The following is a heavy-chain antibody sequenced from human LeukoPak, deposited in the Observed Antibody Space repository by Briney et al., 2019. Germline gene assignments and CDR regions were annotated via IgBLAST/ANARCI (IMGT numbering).Heavy chain of an antibody. Sequence: PGGSLRLSCAASGFTFSSYSMNWVRQAPGKGLEWVSYISSSSSTIYYADSVKGRFAISRDNAKNSLYLQMNSLRAEDTAVYYCARDLGYQRLQGHWFDPWGQGTLVTVSS. J-gene: IGHJ5*02. V-gene: IGHV3-48*04. D-gene: IGHD2-2*01. CDR3: ARDLGYQRLQGHWFDP. CDR2: ISSSSSTI. CDR1: GFTFSSYS.